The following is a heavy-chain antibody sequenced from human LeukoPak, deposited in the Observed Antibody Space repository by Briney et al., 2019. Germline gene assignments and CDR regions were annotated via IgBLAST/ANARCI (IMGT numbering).Heavy chain of an antibody. CDR3: AREAPRVGNSY. J-gene: IGHJ4*02. D-gene: IGHD4-23*01. CDR1: GGSFSGYY. V-gene: IGHV4-34*01. CDR2: INHSGST. Sequence: SETLSLTCAVYGGSFSGYYWSWIRQPPGKGLEWIGEINHSGSTNYNPSLKSRVTISVDTSKNQFTLKLSSVTAADTAVYYCAREAPRVGNSYWGQGTLVTVSS.